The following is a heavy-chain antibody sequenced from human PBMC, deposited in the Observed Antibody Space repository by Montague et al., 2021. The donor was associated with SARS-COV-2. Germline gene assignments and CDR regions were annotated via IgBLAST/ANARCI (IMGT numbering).Heavy chain of an antibody. D-gene: IGHD1-7*01. J-gene: IGHJ3*01. CDR1: GGSISNRNYY. Sequence: SETLSLTCTVSGGSISNRNYYWGWVRQPPGKGLEWIGSMDYVGNPYYNPPLRSRVAISLDTSKSQLSLSLRSVTTTDTAVCYCVRGRRGTFFTFYPGGFDFWGQGTTVTVSS. CDR2: MDYVGNP. V-gene: IGHV4-39*01. CDR3: VRGRRGTFFTFYPGGFDF.